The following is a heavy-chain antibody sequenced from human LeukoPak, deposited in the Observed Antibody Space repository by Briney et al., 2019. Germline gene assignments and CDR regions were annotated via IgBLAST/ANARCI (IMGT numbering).Heavy chain of an antibody. J-gene: IGHJ6*02. CDR2: ISGSGGST. Sequence: PGGSLGLSCAASGFTFSSYAMSWVRQAPGKGLEWVSAISGSGGSTYYADSVKGRFTISRDNSKNTLYLQMNSLRAEDTAVYYCAGFGELFHYYYYGMDVWGQGTTVTVSS. CDR3: AGFGELFHYYYYGMDV. D-gene: IGHD3-10*01. V-gene: IGHV3-23*01. CDR1: GFTFSSYA.